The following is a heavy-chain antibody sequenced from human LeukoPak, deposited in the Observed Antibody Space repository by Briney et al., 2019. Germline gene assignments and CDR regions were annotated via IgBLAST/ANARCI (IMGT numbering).Heavy chain of an antibody. CDR3: ARARYCGDDCFNNWFDP. CDR1: GGSISSGGYS. Sequence: SETLSLTCAVSGGSISSGGYSWRWIRQPPGKGLEWIGYIYHSGSTYYNPSLKSRVTISVDRSKNQFSLKLSSVTAADTAVYYCARARYCGDDCFNNWFDPWGQGTLVTVSP. J-gene: IGHJ5*02. CDR2: IYHSGST. D-gene: IGHD2-21*02. V-gene: IGHV4-30-2*01.